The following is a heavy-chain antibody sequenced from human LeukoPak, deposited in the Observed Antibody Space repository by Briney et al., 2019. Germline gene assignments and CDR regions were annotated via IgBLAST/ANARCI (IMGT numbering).Heavy chain of an antibody. J-gene: IGHJ4*02. CDR1: GFTFSNFG. Sequence: GGSLRLSCAASGFTFSNFGMHWVRQAPGKGLEWVAVISYDGSNKYYVDSVKGRFTISRDNSENTLYLQMNSLRAEDTAVYYCAKRSDYSGNWNYFDYWGQGTPVTVSA. D-gene: IGHD4-23*01. CDR2: ISYDGSNK. V-gene: IGHV3-30*18. CDR3: AKRSDYSGNWNYFDY.